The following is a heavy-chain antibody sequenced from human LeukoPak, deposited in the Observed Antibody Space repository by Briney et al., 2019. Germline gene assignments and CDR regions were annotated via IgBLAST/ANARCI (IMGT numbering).Heavy chain of an antibody. D-gene: IGHD3-16*01. J-gene: IGHJ4*02. CDR3: ARIGGAHNFDY. CDR2: INPNTGGT. CDR1: GYTFTAYY. Sequence: ASVKVSCRASGYTFTAYYMHWVRQAPGQGLEWMGRINPNTGGTNYAQKFQGRVTMTGDTSISTAYMELSRLTSDDTAVYYCARIGGAHNFDYWGQGTLVTVSS. V-gene: IGHV1-2*06.